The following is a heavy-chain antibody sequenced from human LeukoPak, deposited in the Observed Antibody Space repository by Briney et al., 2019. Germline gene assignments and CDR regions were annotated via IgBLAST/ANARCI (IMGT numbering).Heavy chain of an antibody. CDR2: IYYSGST. Sequence: PSETLSLTCTVSGGSISSSSYYWGWIRQPPGKGLEWIGSIYYSGSTYYNPSLKSRVTISVDTSKNQFSLKLSSVTAADTAVYYCARQRGRDGYSYYFDYWGQGTLVTVSS. CDR1: GGSISSSSYY. CDR3: ARQRGRDGYSYYFDY. V-gene: IGHV4-39*01. J-gene: IGHJ4*02. D-gene: IGHD5-24*01.